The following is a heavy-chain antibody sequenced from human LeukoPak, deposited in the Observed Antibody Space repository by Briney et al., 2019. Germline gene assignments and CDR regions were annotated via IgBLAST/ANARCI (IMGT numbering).Heavy chain of an antibody. Sequence: PSETLSLTCAVYGESFSDYYWSWIRQPPGKGLEWIGEINHSGSTNYNPSLKSRVTISVGTSKNQFSLKLSSVTAADTAVYYCARDYYGAGSYYGWGQGTLVTVSS. CDR3: ARDYYGAGSYYG. D-gene: IGHD3-10*01. CDR2: INHSGST. CDR1: GESFSDYY. V-gene: IGHV4-34*01. J-gene: IGHJ4*02.